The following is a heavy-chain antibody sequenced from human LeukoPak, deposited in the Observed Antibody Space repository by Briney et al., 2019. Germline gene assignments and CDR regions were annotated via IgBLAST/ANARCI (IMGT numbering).Heavy chain of an antibody. V-gene: IGHV1-2*02. D-gene: IGHD2-8*01. CDR2: INPTSGFT. Sequence: ASVKVSCKASGYTFTDYYMHWVRQPPGQGLEWMGWINPTSGFTKYAKKCQGRVTMTRVTSITTAYMELSRLTSDDPAVYYCARLYTITNAFDYWGQGNLVTVSS. CDR3: ARLYTITNAFDY. CDR1: GYTFTDYY. J-gene: IGHJ4*02.